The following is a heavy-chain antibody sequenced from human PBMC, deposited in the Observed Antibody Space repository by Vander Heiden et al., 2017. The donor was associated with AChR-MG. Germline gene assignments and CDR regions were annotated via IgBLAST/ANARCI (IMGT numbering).Heavy chain of an antibody. CDR3: ARISIAAAGIDY. J-gene: IGHJ4*02. Sequence: QVQLVQSGAEVKKPGASVTVSCKASGYTFTVYYMHWVRQAPGQGLEWMGRINPNSGGTNYAQKFQGRVTMTRDTSISTAYMELSRLRSDDTAVYYCARISIAAAGIDYWGQGTLVTVSS. CDR1: GYTFTVYY. D-gene: IGHD6-13*01. CDR2: INPNSGGT. V-gene: IGHV1-2*02.